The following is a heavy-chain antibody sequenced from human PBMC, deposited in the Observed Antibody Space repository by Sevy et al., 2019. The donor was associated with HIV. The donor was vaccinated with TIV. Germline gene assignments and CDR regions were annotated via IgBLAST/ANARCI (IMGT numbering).Heavy chain of an antibody. Sequence: GGSLRLSCAASGFTVSSNYMSWVRQAPGKGLEWVSVIYSGGSTYYADSVKGRFTISIGNSKNTLYLQMNSLRAEDTAVYYCAGAKEYGDYLDYWGQGTLVTVSS. D-gene: IGHD4-17*01. CDR3: AGAKEYGDYLDY. V-gene: IGHV3-53*01. CDR1: GFTVSSNY. J-gene: IGHJ4*02. CDR2: IYSGGST.